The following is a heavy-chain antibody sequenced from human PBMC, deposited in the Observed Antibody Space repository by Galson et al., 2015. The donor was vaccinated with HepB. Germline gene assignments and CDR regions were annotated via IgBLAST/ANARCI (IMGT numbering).Heavy chain of an antibody. CDR1: GGSISSSSYY. V-gene: IGHV4-39*01. D-gene: IGHD3-10*01. Sequence: TLSLTCTVSGGSISSSSYYWGWIRQPPGKGLEWIGSIYYSGSTYYNPSLKSRVTISVDTSKNQFSLKLSSVTAADTAVFYCARHHSGYGSGSYFLDYWGQGTLVTVSS. J-gene: IGHJ4*02. CDR3: ARHHSGYGSGSYFLDY. CDR2: IYYSGST.